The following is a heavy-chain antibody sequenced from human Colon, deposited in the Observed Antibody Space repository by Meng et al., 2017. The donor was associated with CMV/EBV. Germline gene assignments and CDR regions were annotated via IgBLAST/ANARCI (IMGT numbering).Heavy chain of an antibody. J-gene: IGHJ4*02. CDR3: SRDPRTLDY. V-gene: IGHV3-11*05. Sequence: QVQLVEAGGALVKPGGCLRLSCAASGFTFSVYYMSWIRQAPGKGPEWVSYISGSSTDIKYVDSVKGRFTISRDNAKNSLYLQMNSLRADDTAVYYCSRDPRTLDYWGQGTLVTVSS. CDR1: GFTFSVYY. CDR2: ISGSSTDI.